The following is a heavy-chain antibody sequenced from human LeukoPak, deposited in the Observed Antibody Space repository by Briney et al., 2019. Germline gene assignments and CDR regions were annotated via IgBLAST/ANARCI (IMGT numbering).Heavy chain of an antibody. J-gene: IGHJ4*02. D-gene: IGHD3-9*01. V-gene: IGHV4-4*07. Sequence: PSETLSLTCTVSGGSISSYYWSWIRQPAGKGLEWIGRIYTSGSTNYNPSLKSRVTISVDKSKNQFPLKLSSVTAADTAVYYCARSYNDILTGYTPPDYWGQGTLVTVSS. CDR1: GGSISSYY. CDR2: IYTSGST. CDR3: ARSYNDILTGYTPPDY.